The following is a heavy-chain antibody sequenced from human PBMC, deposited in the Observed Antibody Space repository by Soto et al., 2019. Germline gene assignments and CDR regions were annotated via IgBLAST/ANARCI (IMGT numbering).Heavy chain of an antibody. V-gene: IGHV5-51*01. J-gene: IGHJ4*02. Sequence: GESLKISCKGSGYMFTSYWIGWVRQMPGKGLEWMGIIHGGDSNTRYSPSFDGQVTISTDKSINTAYLQWSSLKASDTAMYYCARRITSSTGWDYWGQGTLVTVSS. CDR3: ARRITSSTGWDY. CDR1: GYMFTSYW. CDR2: IHGGDSNT. D-gene: IGHD6-19*01.